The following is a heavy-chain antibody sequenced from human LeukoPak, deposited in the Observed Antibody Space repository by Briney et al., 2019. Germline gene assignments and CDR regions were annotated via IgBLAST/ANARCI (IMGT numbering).Heavy chain of an antibody. V-gene: IGHV3-15*01. Sequence: GGSLRLSCAASGFTFNNAWMSGVRQAPGKGREWVGRIKSKTDGGTTDYAAPVKGRFTISRDDTKNTLYLQMNSLKTEDTAVYYFTTEHYGDPPADAFDIWGQGTMVTVSS. CDR1: GFTFNNAW. D-gene: IGHD4-17*01. CDR2: IKSKTDGGTT. CDR3: TTEHYGDPPADAFDI. J-gene: IGHJ3*02.